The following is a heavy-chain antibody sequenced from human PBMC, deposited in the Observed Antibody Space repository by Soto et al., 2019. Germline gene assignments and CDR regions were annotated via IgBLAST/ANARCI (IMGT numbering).Heavy chain of an antibody. V-gene: IGHV4-59*08. Sequence: SETLSLTCTVSGGSISSYYWSWIRQPPGKGLEWIGYIYYSGSTNYNPSLKSRVTISVDTSKNQFSLKLSSVTAADTAVYYCARRVLLWFGEFEAPDAFDIWGQGTMVTVSS. CDR2: IYYSGST. CDR3: ARRVLLWFGEFEAPDAFDI. CDR1: GGSISSYY. D-gene: IGHD3-10*01. J-gene: IGHJ3*02.